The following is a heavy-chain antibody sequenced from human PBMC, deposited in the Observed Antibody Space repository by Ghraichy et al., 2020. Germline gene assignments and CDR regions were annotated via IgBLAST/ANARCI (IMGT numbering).Heavy chain of an antibody. Sequence: SETLSLTCAVYGGSFSGYYWSWIRQPPGKGLEWIGEINHSGSTNYNPSLKSRVTISVDTSKNQFSLKLSSVTAADTAVYYCARGRRSYSSGWSLDYWGQGTLVTVSS. CDR1: GGSFSGYY. CDR3: ARGRRSYSSGWSLDY. J-gene: IGHJ4*02. V-gene: IGHV4-34*01. CDR2: INHSGST. D-gene: IGHD6-19*01.